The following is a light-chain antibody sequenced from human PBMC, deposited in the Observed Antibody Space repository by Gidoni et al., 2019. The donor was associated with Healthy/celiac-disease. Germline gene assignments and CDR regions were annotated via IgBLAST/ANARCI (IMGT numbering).Light chain of an antibody. CDR3: SSDTSSSTPYV. CDR1: SSDVGGYNY. CDR2: DVS. J-gene: IGLJ1*01. V-gene: IGLV2-14*01. Sequence: SALPQPASVSVSPGQSITISCTGTSSDVGGYNYVSWYQQHPGKAPKLMIYDVSNRPSGVSNRFSGSKSGNTASLTISGLQAEDEADYYCSSDTSSSTPYVFGTGTKVTVL.